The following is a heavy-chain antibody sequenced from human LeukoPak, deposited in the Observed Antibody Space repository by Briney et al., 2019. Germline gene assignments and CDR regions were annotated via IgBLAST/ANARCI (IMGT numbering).Heavy chain of an antibody. Sequence: PGGSLRLSCAASGFTFSSYSMNWVRQAPGKGLEWVPYISSSSSTIYYADSVKGRFTISRDNAKNSLYLQMNSLRDEDTAVYYCARDFGYCGGDCYLVDAFDIWGQGTMVTVSS. D-gene: IGHD2-21*01. CDR3: ARDFGYCGGDCYLVDAFDI. CDR1: GFTFSSYS. J-gene: IGHJ3*02. V-gene: IGHV3-48*02. CDR2: ISSSSSTI.